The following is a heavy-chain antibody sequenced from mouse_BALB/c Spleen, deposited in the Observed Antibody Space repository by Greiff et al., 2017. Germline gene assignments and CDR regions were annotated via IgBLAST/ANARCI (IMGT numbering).Heavy chain of an antibody. V-gene: IGHV4-1*02. CDR2: INPDSSTI. J-gene: IGHJ3*01. CDR1: GFAFSRYW. Sequence: EVKLLESGGGLVQPGGSLKLSCAASGFAFSRYWMSWVRQAPGKGLEWIGEINPDSSTINYTPSLKDKFIISRDNAKNTLYLQMSKVRSEDTALYYCARYYYGSSYGFAYWGQGTLVTVSA. D-gene: IGHD1-1*01. CDR3: ARYYYGSSYGFAY.